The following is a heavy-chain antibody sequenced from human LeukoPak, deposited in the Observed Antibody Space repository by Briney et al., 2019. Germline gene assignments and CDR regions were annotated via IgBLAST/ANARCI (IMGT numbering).Heavy chain of an antibody. D-gene: IGHD3-9*01. Sequence: GGSLRLSCTASGFTFSDYAMSWFRQAPGKGLEWVGFIRNKAYGGTAEYAASVKGRFTISRDDSKTIAYLQMNSLKTEDTAVYYCTREKRYFDWFQADYWGQGTLVTVAS. CDR1: GFTFSDYA. V-gene: IGHV3-49*03. J-gene: IGHJ4*02. CDR3: TREKRYFDWFQADY. CDR2: IRNKAYGGTA.